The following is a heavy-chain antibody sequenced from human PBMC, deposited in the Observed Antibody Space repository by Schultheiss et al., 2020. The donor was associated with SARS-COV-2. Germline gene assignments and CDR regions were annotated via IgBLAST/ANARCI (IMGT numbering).Heavy chain of an antibody. J-gene: IGHJ6*02. CDR1: GFTFSSYA. CDR3: ARDSPTVTTYYYYGMDV. Sequence: GGSLRLSCAASGFTFSSYAMHWVRQAPGKGLEWVSYISSSGSTIYYADSVKGRFTISRDNAKNSLYLQMNSLRAEDTAVYYCARDSPTVTTYYYYGMDVWGQGTTVTVSS. D-gene: IGHD4-11*01. CDR2: ISSSGSTI. V-gene: IGHV3-48*03.